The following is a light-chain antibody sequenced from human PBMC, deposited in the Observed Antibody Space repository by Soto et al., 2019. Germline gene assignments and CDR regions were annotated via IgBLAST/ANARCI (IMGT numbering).Light chain of an antibody. CDR1: SANIGNNF. Sequence: QSALTQPPSASGTPGQRVTTSCSGRSANIGNNFVCWYQQLPGTAPKLLIYSNNQRPSGVPARFSGSKSGTSASLAISGLRSEDEGDYFCVAWDDSLSGLVFGTGTKVNVL. V-gene: IGLV1-47*02. CDR2: SNN. J-gene: IGLJ1*01. CDR3: VAWDDSLSGLV.